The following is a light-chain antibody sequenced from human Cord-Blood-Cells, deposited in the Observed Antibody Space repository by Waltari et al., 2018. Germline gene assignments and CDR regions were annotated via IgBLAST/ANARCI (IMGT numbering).Light chain of an antibody. Sequence: DIQMTQSPSSLSASVGDRVTITCRASQSISSYLNWYQQKPGKAPKLLIYAASSLQSGFPSRFSDSGSVTDFTLTISSLQPEDFATYYCQHSYSTPLTFGGGTKVEIK. CDR2: AAS. J-gene: IGKJ4*01. CDR1: QSISSY. V-gene: IGKV1-39*01. CDR3: QHSYSTPLT.